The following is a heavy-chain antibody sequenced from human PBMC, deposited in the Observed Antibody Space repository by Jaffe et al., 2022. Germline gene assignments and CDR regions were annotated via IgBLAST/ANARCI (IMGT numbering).Heavy chain of an antibody. CDR3: ARTGSQVHDFWNDYYYYYYYMDV. Sequence: QLQLQESGPGLVKPSETLSLTCTVSGGSISSSSYYWGWIRQPPGKGLEWIGSIYYSGSTYYNPSLNSRVTISVDTSKNQFSLKLSSVTAADTAVYYCARTGSQVHDFWNDYYYYYYYMDVWGKGTTVTVSS. D-gene: IGHD3-3*01. CDR1: GGSISSSSYY. J-gene: IGHJ6*03. CDR2: IYYSGST. V-gene: IGHV4-39*01.